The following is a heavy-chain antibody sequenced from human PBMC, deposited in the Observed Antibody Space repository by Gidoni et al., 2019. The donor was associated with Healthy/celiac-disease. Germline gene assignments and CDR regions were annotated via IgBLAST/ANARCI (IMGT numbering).Heavy chain of an antibody. CDR1: GCSFSFFY. Sequence: QVQLQQWGAGLFKPSDTLSLTYAFYGCSFSFFYWSWIRQPPGKGLEWIGEINHSGSTNDNPSHKRRVNISVDTSKNKFYMKLSSVTAADTAVYKCVRIKRGRYEGVVYYYMDVWGKGTTVIVSS. CDR3: VRIKRGRYEGVVYYYMDV. J-gene: IGHJ6*03. V-gene: IGHV4-34*01. D-gene: IGHD3-16*01. CDR2: INHSGST.